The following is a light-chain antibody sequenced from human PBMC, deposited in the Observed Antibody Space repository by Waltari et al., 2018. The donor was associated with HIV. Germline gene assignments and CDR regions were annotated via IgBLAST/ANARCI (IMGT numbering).Light chain of an antibody. Sequence: QPALTQPPSASETPGQSLNISCSGGNSNIGRTYVFWYQHDPNMPPKLIVYRNERRPSGVSGRFSGSRAVTSASLIISGLRAEDEAHYYCASWDDGLRGHVFGSGTTVFV. V-gene: IGLV1-47*01. CDR1: NSNIGRTY. J-gene: IGLJ1*01. CDR3: ASWDDGLRGHV. CDR2: RNE.